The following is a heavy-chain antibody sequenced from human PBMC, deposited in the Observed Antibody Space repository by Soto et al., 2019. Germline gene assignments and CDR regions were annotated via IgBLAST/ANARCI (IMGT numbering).Heavy chain of an antibody. CDR3: ARDRAIGYYDSSGHAPGYGQDV. CDR1: GYTFTSYA. Sequence: SVKVSCKASGYTFTSYAMHWVRQAPGQRLEWMGWINAGNGNTKYSQKFQGRVTITRDTSASTAYMELSSLRSEDTAVYYCARDRAIGYYDSSGHAPGYGQDVWGQGTTVTVS. V-gene: IGHV1-3*01. J-gene: IGHJ6*02. D-gene: IGHD3-22*01. CDR2: INAGNGNT.